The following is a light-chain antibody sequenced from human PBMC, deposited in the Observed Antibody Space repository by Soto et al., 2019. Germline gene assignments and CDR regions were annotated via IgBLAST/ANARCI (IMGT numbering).Light chain of an antibody. Sequence: AIRMTQSPSSLSASTGDRVTITCRASQGISSYLAWYQQKPGKAPKLLIYAASTLQSGVPARFSGSGSGTDCTLPISCLQSEDFATCYCHQYYSYPMTFGQGTKLEIK. CDR2: AAS. J-gene: IGKJ2*01. V-gene: IGKV1-8*01. CDR3: HQYYSYPMT. CDR1: QGISSY.